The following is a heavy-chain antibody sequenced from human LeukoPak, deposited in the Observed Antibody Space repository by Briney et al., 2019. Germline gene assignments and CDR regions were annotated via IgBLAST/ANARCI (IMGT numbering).Heavy chain of an antibody. CDR2: IYYSGST. CDR3: ASSLKAGGLGY. D-gene: IGHD3-16*01. J-gene: IGHJ4*02. V-gene: IGHV4-59*01. CDR1: GGSISSYY. Sequence: PSETLSLTCTVSGGSISSYYWSWIRQPPGKGLEWIGDIYYSGSTNYNLSLKSRVTISVDTSKNQFSLKLSSVTAADTAVYYCASSLKAGGLGYWGQGTLVTVSS.